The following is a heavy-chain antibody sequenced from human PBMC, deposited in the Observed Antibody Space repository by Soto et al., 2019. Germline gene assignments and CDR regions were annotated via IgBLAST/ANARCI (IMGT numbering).Heavy chain of an antibody. J-gene: IGHJ5*02. D-gene: IGHD2-15*01. CDR1: GFSLRTYG. Sequence: AESLTLSCAASGFSLRTYGMHWLRQAPGKGLEWVAFIWYDGTKKFYANSVKGRSTISKDNSNNILYLQMSGLRVEDTAVYYCAVVVLRKGSGSANWFVPWGQGTLVTVSS. CDR3: AVVVLRKGSGSANWFVP. CDR2: IWYDGTKK. V-gene: IGHV3-30*02.